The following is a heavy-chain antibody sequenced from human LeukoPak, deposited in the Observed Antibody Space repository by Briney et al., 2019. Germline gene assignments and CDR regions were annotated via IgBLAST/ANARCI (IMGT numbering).Heavy chain of an antibody. D-gene: IGHD3-10*01. CDR2: ISSSSSYI. CDR3: ARIGGSGSYSGHYFDH. Sequence: GRSLRLSCAASGFTFSLYSMNWVRQAPGKGLEWVSSISSSSSYIYSADSVKGRFTISRDNAKNSLYLQMNSLRAEDTAVYYCARIGGSGSYSGHYFDHWGQGTLVTVSS. J-gene: IGHJ4*02. CDR1: GFTFSLYS. V-gene: IGHV3-21*01.